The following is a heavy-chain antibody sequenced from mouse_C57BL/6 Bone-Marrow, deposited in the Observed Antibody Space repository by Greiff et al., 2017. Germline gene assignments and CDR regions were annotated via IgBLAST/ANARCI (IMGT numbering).Heavy chain of an antibody. Sequence: QVQLQQPGAELVKPGASVKMSCKASGYTFTSYWITWVKQRPGQGLEWIGDIFPGSGSTYYNEKFKSKATLTVDTSYSTAYMSLSSLTSEDSAVSCCARGRLRRYFEVWGTGTTVTVSS. CDR2: IFPGSGST. CDR1: GYTFTSYW. CDR3: ARGRLRRYFEV. V-gene: IGHV1-55*01. D-gene: IGHD2-2*01. J-gene: IGHJ1*03.